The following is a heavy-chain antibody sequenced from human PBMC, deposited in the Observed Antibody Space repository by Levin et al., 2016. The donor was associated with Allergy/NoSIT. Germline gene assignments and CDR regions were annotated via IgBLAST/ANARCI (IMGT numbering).Heavy chain of an antibody. V-gene: IGHV3-7*01. J-gene: IGHJ4*02. CDR2: VKQDGSEK. CDR3: ARWGRSSGGWFYFDC. D-gene: IGHD2-15*01. Sequence: WIRQPPGKGLEWVANVKQDGSEKYYVDSVKGRFTISRDNAQSSLHLQMNSLRAEDTAVYYCARWGRSSGGWFYFDCWGQGTLVTVSS.